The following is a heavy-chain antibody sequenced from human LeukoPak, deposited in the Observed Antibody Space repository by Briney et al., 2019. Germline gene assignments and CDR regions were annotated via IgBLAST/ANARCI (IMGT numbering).Heavy chain of an antibody. CDR3: ASSLLGLDAFDI. CDR1: GYTFTSYA. CDR2: INAGNGNT. D-gene: IGHD3-3*02. V-gene: IGHV1-3*01. J-gene: IGHJ3*02. Sequence: ASVKVSCKASGYTFTSYAMHWVRQAPGQRLEWMGWINAGNGNTKYSQKFQGRVTITRDTSASTAYMELSSLRSEDTAVYYCASSLLGLDAFDIWGQGTMVTVSS.